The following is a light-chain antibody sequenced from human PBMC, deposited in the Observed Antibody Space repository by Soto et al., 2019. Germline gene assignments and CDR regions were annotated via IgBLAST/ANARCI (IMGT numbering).Light chain of an antibody. CDR2: DTF. CDR3: VQRSSWPWT. Sequence: EIVLTQSLDTLSLSPGERATLSCRASQSVSTYLAWYQQKPGQALRLLIYDTFKRATGITARFSGSGSGTDFTLTISSLEPEDFAVYYCVQRSSWPWTVGQGSKVEI. V-gene: IGKV3-11*01. J-gene: IGKJ1*01. CDR1: QSVSTY.